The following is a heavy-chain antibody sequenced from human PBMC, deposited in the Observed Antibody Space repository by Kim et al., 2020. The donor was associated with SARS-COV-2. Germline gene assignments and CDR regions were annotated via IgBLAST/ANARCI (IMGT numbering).Heavy chain of an antibody. CDR2: ISYDGSNK. J-gene: IGHJ4*02. V-gene: IGHV3-30*04. D-gene: IGHD3-22*01. CDR1: GFTFSSYA. Sequence: GGSLRLSCAASGFTFSSYAMHWVRQAPGKGLEWVAVISYDGSNKYYADSVKGRFTISRDNSKNTLYLQMNSLRAEDTAVYYCARGLYYYDSSGYYEYWGQGTLVTVSS. CDR3: ARGLYYYDSSGYYEY.